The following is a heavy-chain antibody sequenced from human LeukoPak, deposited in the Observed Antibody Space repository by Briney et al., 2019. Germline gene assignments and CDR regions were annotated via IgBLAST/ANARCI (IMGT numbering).Heavy chain of an antibody. CDR3: AKFSADSSSWYPAWYFDY. D-gene: IGHD6-13*01. V-gene: IGHV3-23*01. J-gene: IGHJ4*02. CDR2: ISGSGGST. CDR1: GFAFSSYA. Sequence: GGSLRLSCAASGFAFSSYAMSWVRQAPGKGLEWVSAISGSGGSTYYADSVKGRFTISRDNSKNTLYLQMNSLRAEDTAVYYCAKFSADSSSWYPAWYFDYWGQGTLVTVSS.